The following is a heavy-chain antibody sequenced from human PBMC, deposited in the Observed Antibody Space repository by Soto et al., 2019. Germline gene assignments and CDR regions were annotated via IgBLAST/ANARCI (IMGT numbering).Heavy chain of an antibody. CDR2: IGDSGATT. CDR3: ADVSGSHLNYYDGMGV. D-gene: IGHD1-26*01. J-gene: IGHJ6*02. V-gene: IGHV3-23*01. Sequence: EVQLLESGGGLVQPGGSLRLSCAASGFTFSSYAMSWVRQAPGKGLEWVSAIGDSGATTYYADSVRGRFTISRDNSKNTLYLQKNSLRAEDTAGYYCADVSGSHLNYYDGMGVWGQGTTVTVSS. CDR1: GFTFSSYA.